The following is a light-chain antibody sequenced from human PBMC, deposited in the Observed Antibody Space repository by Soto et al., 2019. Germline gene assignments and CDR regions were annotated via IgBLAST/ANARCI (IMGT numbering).Light chain of an antibody. CDR1: QAIDTY. CDR3: QQLNSFPFI. J-gene: IGKJ5*01. V-gene: IGKV1-9*01. CDR2: AAS. Sequence: DLQLTQSPSFLSASVGDRVTITCRASQAIDTYLAWYQQKPGKAPKLLIYAASLLQSVVPSRFSGSGSGTEFTLTINSLQPEDFASYYCQQLNSFPFIFGQGTRLEIK.